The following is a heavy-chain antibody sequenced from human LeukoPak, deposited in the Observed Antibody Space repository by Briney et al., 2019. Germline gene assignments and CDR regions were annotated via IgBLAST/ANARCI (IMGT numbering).Heavy chain of an antibody. Sequence: GGSLRLSCAASGFTFSSYGMRWVRQAPGKGLEWVAVISYDGNNKYYADSVKGRFTISRDNSKNTLYLQMDNLRAEDTAVYYCAKYQRQWLPKGGFDYWGQGTLVTVSS. CDR2: ISYDGNNK. D-gene: IGHD6-19*01. CDR1: GFTFSSYG. V-gene: IGHV3-30*18. J-gene: IGHJ4*02. CDR3: AKYQRQWLPKGGFDY.